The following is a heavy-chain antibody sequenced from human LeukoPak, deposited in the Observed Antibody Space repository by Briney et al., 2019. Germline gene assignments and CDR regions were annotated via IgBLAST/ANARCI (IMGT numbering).Heavy chain of an antibody. CDR3: ARQSMIVVSSDY. D-gene: IGHD3-22*01. Sequence: SETLSLTCTVSGGSISSGGSYWSWIRQPPGKGLEWIGRIYNSGTTNYSPSLKSRVTISVDTSKNQFSLKLSSVTAADTAVYYCARQSMIVVSSDYWGQGTLVTVSS. CDR2: IYNSGTT. J-gene: IGHJ4*02. V-gene: IGHV4-61*02. CDR1: GGSISSGGSY.